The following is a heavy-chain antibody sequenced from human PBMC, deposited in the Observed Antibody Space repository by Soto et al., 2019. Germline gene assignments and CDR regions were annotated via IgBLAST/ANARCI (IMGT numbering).Heavy chain of an antibody. Sequence: ASETLSRTCSVSCAALNSGNYYCSWIRQFPGKGLEWIGHIYVTGAVDYNPSLRDRITISQDTSERQLSLNLRLVTAGDTAVYYCARLRIATNNYKWFAPWGKDTLVTVSS. CDR1: CAALNSGNYY. CDR2: IYVTGAV. CDR3: ARLRIATNNYKWFAP. V-gene: IGHV4-31*03. J-gene: IGHJ5*02. D-gene: IGHD2-21*01.